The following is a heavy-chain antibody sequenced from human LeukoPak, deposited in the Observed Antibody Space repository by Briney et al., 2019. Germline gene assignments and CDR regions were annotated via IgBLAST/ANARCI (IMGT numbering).Heavy chain of an antibody. CDR2: IFYSGST. Sequence: SETLSLTCTVSGGSVSSGGDYWSWIRQPPGKGLEWIGHIFYSGSTNYNPSLKSRVTISVDTSKNQFSLKLSSVTAADTAVYYCAREDVFYYYMDVWGKGTTVTVSS. J-gene: IGHJ6*03. D-gene: IGHD5/OR15-5a*01. CDR1: GGSVSSGGDY. V-gene: IGHV4-61*08. CDR3: AREDVFYYYMDV.